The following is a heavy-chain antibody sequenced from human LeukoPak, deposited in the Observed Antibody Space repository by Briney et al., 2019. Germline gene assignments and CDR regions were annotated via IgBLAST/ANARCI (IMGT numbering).Heavy chain of an antibody. V-gene: IGHV3-74*01. CDR1: GFTFSSYW. D-gene: IGHD6-6*01. Sequence: QPGGSLRLSCAASGFTFSSYWMHWVRQAPGKGLVWVSRINSDGSSTSYADSVKGRFTISRDNAKNTLYLQMNSLRTEDTALYYCAKVDSDEISSNDYYGMDVWGQGTTVTVSS. CDR3: AKVDSDEISSNDYYGMDV. CDR2: INSDGSST. J-gene: IGHJ6*02.